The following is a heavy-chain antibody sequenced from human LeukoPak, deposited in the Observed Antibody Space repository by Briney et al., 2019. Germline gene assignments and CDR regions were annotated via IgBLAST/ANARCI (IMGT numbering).Heavy chain of an antibody. J-gene: IGHJ2*01. Sequence: ASVKVSCKASGYTFTSYGISWVRRAPGQGLEWMGWISAYNGNTNYAQKLQGRVTMTTDTSTSTAYMELRSLRSDDTAVYYCARDRPYSYGPSYWYFDLWGRGTLVTVSS. CDR1: GYTFTSYG. CDR2: ISAYNGNT. D-gene: IGHD5-18*01. V-gene: IGHV1-18*01. CDR3: ARDRPYSYGPSYWYFDL.